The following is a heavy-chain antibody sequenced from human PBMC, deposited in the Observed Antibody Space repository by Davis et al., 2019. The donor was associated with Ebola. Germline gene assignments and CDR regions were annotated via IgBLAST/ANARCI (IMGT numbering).Heavy chain of an antibody. V-gene: IGHV3-48*02. Sequence: GGSLRLSCAASGFTFGTYAMTWVRQAPGKGLEWVSYISSSSSTIYYADSVKGRFTISRDNAKNSLYLQMNSLRDEDTAVYYCARGHTTVTTQYYFDYWGQGTLVTVSS. D-gene: IGHD4-17*01. CDR3: ARGHTTVTTQYYFDY. CDR2: ISSSSSTI. CDR1: GFTFGTYA. J-gene: IGHJ4*02.